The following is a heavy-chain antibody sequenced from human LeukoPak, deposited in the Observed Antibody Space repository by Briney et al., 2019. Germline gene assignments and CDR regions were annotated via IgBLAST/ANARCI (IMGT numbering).Heavy chain of an antibody. V-gene: IGHV1-8*03. CDR1: GYTFTSYD. CDR3: ARGLGGSGSYITDFDY. J-gene: IGHJ4*02. CDR2: MNPNSGNT. Sequence: ASVKVSCKASGYTFTSYDINWVRQATGQGLEWMGWMNPNSGNTVYAQKFQGRVTITRNTSISTAYMELSSLRAEDTAVYYCARGLGGSGSYITDFDYWGQGTLVTVSS. D-gene: IGHD3-10*01.